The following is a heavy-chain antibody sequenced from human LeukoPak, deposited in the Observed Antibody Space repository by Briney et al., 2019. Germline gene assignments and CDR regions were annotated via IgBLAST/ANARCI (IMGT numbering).Heavy chain of an antibody. D-gene: IGHD2-15*01. V-gene: IGHV4-34*01. CDR3: ARGVVCSGGSCYSIHVVGIQKNWFDP. CDR1: GGSFSGYY. CDR2: INHSGST. Sequence: SSETLSLTCAVYGGSFSGYYWSWIRQPPGKGLEWIGEINHSGSTNYNPSLKSRVTISVDTSKNQFSLKLSSVTAADTAVYYCARGVVCSGGSCYSIHVVGIQKNWFDPWGQGTLVTVSS. J-gene: IGHJ5*02.